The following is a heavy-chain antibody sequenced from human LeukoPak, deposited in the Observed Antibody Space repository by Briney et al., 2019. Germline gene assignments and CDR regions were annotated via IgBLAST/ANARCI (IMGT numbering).Heavy chain of an antibody. J-gene: IGHJ4*02. CDR2: ISACNGNT. CDR3: ARTPIAAAGTIFDF. D-gene: IGHD6-13*01. CDR1: GYTFTSYG. V-gene: IGHV1-18*04. Sequence: AAVKVSFMSSGYTFTSYGISWVRQAPGQGLEWMGWISACNGNTNYAQKLQGRVTMTTDTSTSTAYMELRSLRSDDTAVYYCARTPIAAAGTIFDFWGQGTLVTVSS.